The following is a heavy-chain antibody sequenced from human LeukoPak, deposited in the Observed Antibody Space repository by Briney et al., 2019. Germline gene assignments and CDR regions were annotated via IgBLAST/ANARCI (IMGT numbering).Heavy chain of an antibody. CDR2: IVPIFGTA. J-gene: IGHJ5*02. CDR1: GGTFSSYA. CDR3: AREEESQDWFDP. V-gene: IGHV1-69*13. Sequence: SVKVSCKASGGTFSSYAISWVRQAPGQGLEWMGGIVPIFGTANYAQKFQGRVTITADESTSTAYMELSSLRSEDTAVYYCAREEESQDWFDPWGQGTLVTVSS.